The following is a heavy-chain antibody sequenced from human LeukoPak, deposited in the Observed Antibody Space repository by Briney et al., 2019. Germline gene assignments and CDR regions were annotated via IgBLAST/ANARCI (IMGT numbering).Heavy chain of an antibody. CDR1: GFTSSSYA. V-gene: IGHV3-30-3*01. Sequence: GGSLRLSCAASGFTSSSYAMHWVRQAPGKGLEWVAVISYDGSNKYYADSVKGRFTISRDNSKNTLYLQMNSLRAEDTAVYYCARGASGAYYYYGMDVWGQGTTVTVSS. D-gene: IGHD2-15*01. J-gene: IGHJ6*02. CDR2: ISYDGSNK. CDR3: ARGASGAYYYYGMDV.